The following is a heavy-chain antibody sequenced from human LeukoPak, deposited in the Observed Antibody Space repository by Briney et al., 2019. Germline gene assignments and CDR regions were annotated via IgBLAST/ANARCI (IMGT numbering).Heavy chain of an antibody. CDR3: AKEGESPTPYYYYYYYMDV. V-gene: IGHV3-23*01. CDR2: ISGSGGST. CDR1: GFTFSSYA. D-gene: IGHD2-21*01. Sequence: GGSLRLSCAASGFTFSSYAMSWVRQAPGKGLEWVSAISGSGGSTYYADSVKGRFTISRDNSKNTLYLQMNSLRAEDTAVYYCAKEGESPTPYYYYYYYMDVWGKGTTVTI. J-gene: IGHJ6*03.